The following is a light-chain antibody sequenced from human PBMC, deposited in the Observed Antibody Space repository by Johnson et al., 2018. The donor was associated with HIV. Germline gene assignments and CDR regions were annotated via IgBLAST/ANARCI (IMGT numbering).Light chain of an antibody. Sequence: QSVLTQPPSVSAAPGQKVTISCSGSSSNIGNNYVSWYQQLPGTAPKLLIYENNKRPPGIPDRISGSKSGTSATLGIAGLQTGDEADYYCGTWDSSLNVEVSGTGTRVTVL. CDR3: GTWDSSLNVEV. V-gene: IGLV1-51*02. CDR2: ENN. J-gene: IGLJ1*01. CDR1: SSNIGNNY.